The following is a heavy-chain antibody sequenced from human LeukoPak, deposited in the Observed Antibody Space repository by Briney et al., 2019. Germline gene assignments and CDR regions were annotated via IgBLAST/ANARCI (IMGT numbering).Heavy chain of an antibody. CDR3: ARIPVYSSSWYSYYYYGMDV. Sequence: SETLSLTCAVYGGSFSGYYWSWIRQPPGKGLEWIGEINHSGSTNYNPSLKSRVTISVDTSKNQFSLKLSCVTAADTAVYYCARIPVYSSSWYSYYYYGMDVWGQGTTLTVSS. V-gene: IGHV4-34*01. D-gene: IGHD6-13*01. CDR2: INHSGST. CDR1: GGSFSGYY. J-gene: IGHJ6*02.